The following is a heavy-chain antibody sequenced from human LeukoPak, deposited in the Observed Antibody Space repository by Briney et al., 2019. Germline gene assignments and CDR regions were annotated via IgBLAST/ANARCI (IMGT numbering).Heavy chain of an antibody. CDR3: AKQMGTVTFTPVDY. V-gene: IGHV3-23*01. CDR2: ISGSGGST. D-gene: IGHD3-16*01. J-gene: IGHJ4*02. CDR1: GFTLRSHA. Sequence: GGSLRLSCAASGFTLRSHAMSWVRQAPGKGLEWVSAISGSGGSTDYVDSVKGRFTISRDNSKNTLYLQMNSLRADDTAVYYCAKQMGTVTFTPVDYLGQGTLVTVSS.